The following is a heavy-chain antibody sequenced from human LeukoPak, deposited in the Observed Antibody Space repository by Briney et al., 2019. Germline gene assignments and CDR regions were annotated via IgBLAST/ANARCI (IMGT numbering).Heavy chain of an antibody. D-gene: IGHD6-13*01. Sequence: PGGSLRLSCAASGFAFSTYEMNWVRQAPGRGLEWVSYISSDDGSTRYYADFVKGRFTISRDNAKNSLYLQMNSLRADDTAVYYCARGIRKGQATPGYFDFWGQGTLVTVSS. V-gene: IGHV3-48*03. CDR2: ISSDDGSTR. CDR3: ARGIRKGQATPGYFDF. CDR1: GFAFSTYE. J-gene: IGHJ4*02.